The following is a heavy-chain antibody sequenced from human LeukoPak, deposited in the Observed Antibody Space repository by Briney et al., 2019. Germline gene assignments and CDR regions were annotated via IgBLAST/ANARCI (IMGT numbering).Heavy chain of an antibody. CDR1: GYTFTDYS. Sequence: RASVKVSCKAFGYTFTDYSIHWVRQAPGQGLEWLGWINPNNGATNYAQNFQARVTMTRGTSISTAYMELSGLRSDDTATYYCARGVVYYRFEYWGRGTLVAVSS. CDR2: INPNNGAT. D-gene: IGHD3-10*01. V-gene: IGHV1-2*02. CDR3: ARGVVYYRFEY. J-gene: IGHJ4*02.